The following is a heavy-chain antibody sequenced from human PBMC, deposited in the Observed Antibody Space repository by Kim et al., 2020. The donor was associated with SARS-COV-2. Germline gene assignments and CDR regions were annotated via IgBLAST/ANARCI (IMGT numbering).Heavy chain of an antibody. J-gene: IGHJ4*02. V-gene: IGHV3-30*18. CDR1: GFIFSSYK. CDR2: ISYDGSEG. D-gene: IGHD3-10*01. CDR3: AKLGVWFGELLTPYYFDN. Sequence: GGSLRLSCAASGFIFSSYKIYWVRQAAGKGLEWVAVISYDGSEGYYADSVKGRFTVSRDNSKNTVYLQLNSLRIEDTAVYYCAKLGVWFGELLTPYYFDNWGQGTLVTVSS.